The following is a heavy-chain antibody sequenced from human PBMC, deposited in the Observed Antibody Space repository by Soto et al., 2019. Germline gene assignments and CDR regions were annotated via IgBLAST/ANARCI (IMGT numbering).Heavy chain of an antibody. J-gene: IGHJ6*02. V-gene: IGHV4-34*01. CDR1: GGSFSGYY. D-gene: IGHD3-3*01. CDR3: ARNRYGYDFWSGHYTGPYYYYGMDV. CDR2: INHSGST. Sequence: SETLSLTCAVYGGSFSGYYWSWIRQPPGKGLEWIGEINHSGSTNYNPSLKSRVTISVDTSKNQFSLKLSSVTAADTAVYYCARNRYGYDFWSGHYTGPYYYYGMDVWGQGTRVTVS.